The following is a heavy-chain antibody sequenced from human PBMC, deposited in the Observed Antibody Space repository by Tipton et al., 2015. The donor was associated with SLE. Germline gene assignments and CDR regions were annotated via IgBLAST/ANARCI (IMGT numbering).Heavy chain of an antibody. Sequence: TLSLTCTVSGGYINGYYWNWFRQPPGRELEWLGYIYHSGSTNYNPSLKSRVTMSVDTSKNQFSLKLSSVTTADTAVYYCARDLGAGWGGHWYCDLWGRGTLLTVSS. D-gene: IGHD3-16*01. J-gene: IGHJ2*01. CDR2: IYHSGST. CDR3: ARDLGAGWGGHWYCDL. V-gene: IGHV4-59*01. CDR1: GGYINGYY.